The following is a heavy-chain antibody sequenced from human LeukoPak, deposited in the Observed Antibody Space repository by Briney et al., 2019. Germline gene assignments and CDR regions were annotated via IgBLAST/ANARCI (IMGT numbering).Heavy chain of an antibody. V-gene: IGHV1-46*01. J-gene: IGHJ2*01. CDR3: ARSTSVTTRGGWYFDL. D-gene: IGHD4-17*01. Sequence: VASVKVSCKASGYTFTSYYMHCVRQAPGQGLEWMGVINPSGGSTGYAQKFQDRVTMTRDTSTSTVYMELSSLRFEDTAVYYCARSTSVTTRGGWYFDLWGRGTLVTVSS. CDR2: INPSGGST. CDR1: GYTFTSYY.